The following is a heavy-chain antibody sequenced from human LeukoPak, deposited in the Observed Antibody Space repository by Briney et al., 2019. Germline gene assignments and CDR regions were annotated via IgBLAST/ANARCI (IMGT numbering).Heavy chain of an antibody. D-gene: IGHD3-22*01. CDR1: GFTFSSYG. CDR3: ARYYYDSSGPYFDY. V-gene: IGHV3-23*01. J-gene: IGHJ4*02. Sequence: GGTLRLSCAASGFTFSSYGMSWVRQAPGKGLEWVSAISGSGGSTYYADSVKGRFTISRDNSKNTLYLQMNSLRAEDTAVYYCARYYYDSSGPYFDYWGQGTLVTVSS. CDR2: ISGSGGST.